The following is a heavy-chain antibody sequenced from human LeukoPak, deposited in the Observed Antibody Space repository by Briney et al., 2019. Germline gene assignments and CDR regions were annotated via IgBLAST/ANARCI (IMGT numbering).Heavy chain of an antibody. J-gene: IGHJ4*02. V-gene: IGHV3-7*01. CDR1: GFTFSSYA. Sequence: GGSLRLSCAASGFTFSSYAMSLVRQAPGKGLEWVGNIKQDGSEKYYVDSVKGRFTISRDNAKNSLYLQMNSLRAEDTAVYYCARDYANPQQWLDPYYFDYWGQGTLVTVSS. CDR3: ARDYANPQQWLDPYYFDY. CDR2: IKQDGSEK. D-gene: IGHD6-19*01.